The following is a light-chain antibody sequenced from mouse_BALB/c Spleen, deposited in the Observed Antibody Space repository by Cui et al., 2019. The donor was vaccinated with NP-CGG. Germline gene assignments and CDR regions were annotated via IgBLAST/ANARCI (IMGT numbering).Light chain of an antibody. CDR3: TLWYSNHWV. Sequence: QAVVPQESPPTTSPGETVTLTCHASTGAVTTSNYANWVQEKPNHLVTGLIGGTNNRAPGVPARFSGSLIGDKAALTITGAQTEDEAIYFCTLWYSNHWVFGGGTKLTVL. CDR2: GTN. V-gene: IGLV1*01. CDR1: TGAVTTSNY. J-gene: IGLJ1*01.